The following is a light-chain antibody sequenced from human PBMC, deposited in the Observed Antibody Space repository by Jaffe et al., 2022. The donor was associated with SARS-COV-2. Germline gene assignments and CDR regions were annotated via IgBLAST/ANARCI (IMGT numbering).Light chain of an antibody. V-gene: IGKV1-39*01. CDR2: AAS. CDR1: QGISSF. J-gene: IGKJ5*01. CDR3: QQSYSTPIT. Sequence: DIQMTQSPSSLSASVGDRVTITCRSSQGISSFLNWYQQKPGKAPKVLIYAASSLQSGVPSRFSGSGSGTDFTLTISRLQPEDFATYYCQQSYSTPITFGQGTRLEIK.